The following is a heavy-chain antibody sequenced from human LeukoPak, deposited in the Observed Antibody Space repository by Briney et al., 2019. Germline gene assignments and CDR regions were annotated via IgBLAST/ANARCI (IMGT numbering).Heavy chain of an antibody. Sequence: GGSLRLSCAASGFTFSSYWMSWVRQAPGKGLEWVANIKQDGSEKYYVDPVKGRFTISRDNAKNSLYLQMNSLRAEDTAVYYCAIHTHYYDSSGYYHDYWGQGTLVTVSS. V-gene: IGHV3-7*01. CDR1: GFTFSSYW. J-gene: IGHJ4*02. CDR2: IKQDGSEK. CDR3: AIHTHYYDSSGYYHDY. D-gene: IGHD3-22*01.